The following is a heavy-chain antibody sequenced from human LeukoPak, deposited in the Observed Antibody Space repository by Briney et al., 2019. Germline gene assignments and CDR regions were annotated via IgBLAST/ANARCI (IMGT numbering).Heavy chain of an antibody. CDR3: ATISGYDSG. D-gene: IGHD5-12*01. J-gene: IGHJ4*02. V-gene: IGHV3-30*03. CDR1: GFTFDDYA. CDR2: ISYDGSNK. Sequence: PGGSLRLSCAASGFTFDDYAMHWVRQAPGKRLEWVAVISYDGSNKYYADSVKGRFTISRDNSKNTLYLQMNSLRAEDTAVYYCATISGYDSGWGQGTLVTVSS.